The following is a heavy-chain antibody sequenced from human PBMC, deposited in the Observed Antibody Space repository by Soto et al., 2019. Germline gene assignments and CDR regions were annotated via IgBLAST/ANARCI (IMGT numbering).Heavy chain of an antibody. V-gene: IGHV3-21*01. J-gene: IGHJ6*02. CDR3: ARDRPGSYGMDV. Sequence: EVQLVESGGGLVKPGGSLRLSCAASGFTFSSYSMNWVRQAPGKGLEWVSSISSSSSYIYYADSVKGRFTISRDNAKNSLELQMNSRRAEDTAVYYCARDRPGSYGMDVWGQGTTVTVSS. CDR1: GFTFSSYS. D-gene: IGHD6-6*01. CDR2: ISSSSSYI.